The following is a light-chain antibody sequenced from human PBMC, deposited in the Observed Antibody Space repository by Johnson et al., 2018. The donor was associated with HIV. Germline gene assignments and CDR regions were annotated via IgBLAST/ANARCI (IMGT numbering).Light chain of an antibody. J-gene: IGLJ1*01. CDR1: NSNIGNSY. Sequence: QSVLTQPPSVSAAPGQKVTISCSGSNSNIGNSYVSWYQQLPRTAPKLLIYENNKRPSGIPDRFSGSKSGTSATLGITGLQTGDEADYYCGTWDSSLDAYVVGTGTKVAGL. CDR2: ENN. CDR3: GTWDSSLDAYV. V-gene: IGLV1-51*02.